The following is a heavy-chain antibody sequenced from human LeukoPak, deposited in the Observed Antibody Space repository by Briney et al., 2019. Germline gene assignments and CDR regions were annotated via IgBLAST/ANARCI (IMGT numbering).Heavy chain of an antibody. J-gene: IGHJ4*02. CDR3: ARKHYYGSGSYHTIDY. V-gene: IGHV5-51*01. Sequence: GESLKISCKGSGYSFTSYWIGWVRQMPGKGLEWMGIIYPGDSDTRYSPSFQGQVTISADKSISTAYLQWSSLKASDTAMYYCARKHYYGSGSYHTIDYWGQGTLVTVSS. CDR1: GYSFTSYW. CDR2: IYPGDSDT. D-gene: IGHD3-10*01.